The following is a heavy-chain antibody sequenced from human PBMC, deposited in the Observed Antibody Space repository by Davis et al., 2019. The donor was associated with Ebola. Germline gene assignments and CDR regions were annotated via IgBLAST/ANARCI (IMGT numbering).Heavy chain of an antibody. CDR3: ARDQRWELTFDY. V-gene: IGHV3-48*04. J-gene: IGHJ4*02. CDR1: GFTFSSYS. Sequence: GGSLRLSCAASGFTFSSYSMNWIRQAPGKGLEWVSHMSGSGQTIDYADSVRGRFTISRDNAKNSLYLQMNSLRAEDTAVYYCARDQRWELTFDYWGQGVLVTVSS. CDR2: MSGSGQTI. D-gene: IGHD3-10*01.